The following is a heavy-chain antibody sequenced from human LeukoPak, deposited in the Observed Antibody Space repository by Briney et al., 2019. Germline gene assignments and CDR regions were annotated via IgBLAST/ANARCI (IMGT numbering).Heavy chain of an antibody. V-gene: IGHV1-2*02. Sequence: ASVKVSCEASGYTFTGYYMHWVRQAPGQGLEWMGWINPDSGGTNYAQKFQGRVTMTRDTSISTAYMELSRLRSDDTAVYYCASDYMAAAGTDYWGQGTLVTVSS. CDR3: ASDYMAAAGTDY. D-gene: IGHD6-13*01. CDR2: INPDSGGT. CDR1: GYTFTGYY. J-gene: IGHJ4*02.